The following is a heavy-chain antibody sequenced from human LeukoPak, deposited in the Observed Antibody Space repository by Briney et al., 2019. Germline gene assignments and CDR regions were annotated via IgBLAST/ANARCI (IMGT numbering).Heavy chain of an antibody. CDR1: GLGLGDYA. D-gene: IGHD6-13*01. CDR3: TRLFSESSSWALDY. CDR2: IRSKLYGGTT. J-gene: IGHJ4*02. V-gene: IGHV3-49*04. Sequence: GGSLRLSFKAPGLGLGDYAMSWVGKAPGKGLEWVGFIRSKLYGGTTQYAASVKGRFTISRDDSKSIAYLQMNSLKTEDTAVYYCTRLFSESSSWALDYWGQGSLATVSS.